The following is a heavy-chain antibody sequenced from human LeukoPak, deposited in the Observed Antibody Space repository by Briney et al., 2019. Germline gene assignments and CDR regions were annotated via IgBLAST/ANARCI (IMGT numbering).Heavy chain of an antibody. Sequence: GGSLRLSCAASGFTFSSYGMNWVHQAPGKGLEWVSYISSSGSTIYYADSVKGRFTISRDNAKNSLYLQMNSLRAEDTAVYYCAKGPVVTFDIWGQGTMVTVSS. D-gene: IGHD2-15*01. CDR2: ISSSGSTI. V-gene: IGHV3-48*04. CDR3: AKGPVVTFDI. J-gene: IGHJ3*02. CDR1: GFTFSSYG.